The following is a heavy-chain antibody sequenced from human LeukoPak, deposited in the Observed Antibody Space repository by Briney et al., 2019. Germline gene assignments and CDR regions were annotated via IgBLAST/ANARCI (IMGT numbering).Heavy chain of an antibody. CDR1: GYTFTGYY. CDR2: INPNSGGT. CDR3: ARDGSSSWHFWFDP. J-gene: IGHJ5*02. V-gene: IGHV1-2*02. D-gene: IGHD6-13*01. Sequence: ASVKVSCKASGYTFTGYYMHWVRQAPGQGLEWMGWINPNSGGTNYAQKFQGRVTMTRDTSISTAYVELSRLRSDDTAVYYCARDGSSSWHFWFDPWGQGTLVTVSS.